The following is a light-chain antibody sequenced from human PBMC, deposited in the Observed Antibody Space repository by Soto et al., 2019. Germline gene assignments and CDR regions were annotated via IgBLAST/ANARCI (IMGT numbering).Light chain of an antibody. CDR2: GAS. CDR3: QQYDNSPIT. V-gene: IGKV3D-15*02. Sequence: EIVMTQSPATLSVSPGERVTLSCRASQSINNKVAWYQHKPGQAPRLLIYGASNRATGIPDRFSGTGSETDFTLTISRLEPEDFAVYYCQQYDNSPITFGQGTRLEIK. J-gene: IGKJ5*01. CDR1: QSINNK.